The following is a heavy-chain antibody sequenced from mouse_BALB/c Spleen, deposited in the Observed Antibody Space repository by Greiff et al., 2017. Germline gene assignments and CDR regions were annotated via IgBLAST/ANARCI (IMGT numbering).Heavy chain of an antibody. V-gene: IGHV1S56*01. Sequence: QVQLKESGPELVKPGASVRISCKASGYTFTSYYIHWVKQRPGQGLEWIGWIYPGNVNTKYNEKFKGKATLTADKSSSTAYMQLSSLTSEDSAVYVCARDWDVGYWGQGTTLTVSS. J-gene: IGHJ2*01. CDR1: GYTFTSYY. CDR2: IYPGNVNT. CDR3: ARDWDVGY. D-gene: IGHD4-1*01.